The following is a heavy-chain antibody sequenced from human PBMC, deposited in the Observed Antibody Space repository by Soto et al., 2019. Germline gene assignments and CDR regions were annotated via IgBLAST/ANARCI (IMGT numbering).Heavy chain of an antibody. D-gene: IGHD5-18*01. J-gene: IGHJ6*02. CDR3: ACIFSGGYGYGFYYYGMDV. CDR1: GGSISSSSYY. Sequence: QLQLQESGPGLVKPSETLSLTCTVSGGSISSSSYYWGWIRQPPGKGLEWIGSIYYSGSTYYNPSLKSRVTIAVDTSKNHSSLQLSSVPAADTAVYYCACIFSGGYGYGFYYYGMDVWGQGTTVTVSS. V-gene: IGHV4-39*02. CDR2: IYYSGST.